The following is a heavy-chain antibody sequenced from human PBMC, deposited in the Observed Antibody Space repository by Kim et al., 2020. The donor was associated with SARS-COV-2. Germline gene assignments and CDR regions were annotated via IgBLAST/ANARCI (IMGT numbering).Heavy chain of an antibody. D-gene: IGHD3-22*01. CDR2: IHHNGNS. Sequence: SETLSLTCAVSGAAIDEYYWSWIRQAPGKGLEWIGYIHHNGNSNSNPSLESRVTISLDTSRNQFSLKLTYVTAADSAVYFWARKRADSSGFIDSWGQGTPVIVSS. J-gene: IGHJ4*02. V-gene: IGHV4-59*01. CDR3: ARKRADSSGFIDS. CDR1: GAAIDEYY.